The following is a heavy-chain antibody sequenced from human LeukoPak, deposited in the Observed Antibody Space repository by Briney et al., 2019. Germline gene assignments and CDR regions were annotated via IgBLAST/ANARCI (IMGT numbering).Heavy chain of an antibody. D-gene: IGHD4-23*01. CDR2: IHPNSGKT. J-gene: IGHJ4*02. CDR3: ARGRYGGNRFFDN. V-gene: IGHV1-8*01. CDR1: GYTFRDHE. Sequence: ASVKVSCKASGYTFRDHEINWVRQASGQGLEWVGWIHPNSGKTGYAQKFQGRVSMTRTTSISTTYMELTSLKSEDTAVYYCARGRYGGNRFFDNWGQGTQLIVSS.